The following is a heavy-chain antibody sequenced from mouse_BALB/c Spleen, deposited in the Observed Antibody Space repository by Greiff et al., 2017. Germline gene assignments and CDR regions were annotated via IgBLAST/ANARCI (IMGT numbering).Heavy chain of an antibody. D-gene: IGHD3-2*01. CDR3: ARKTARATLYAMDY. CDR1: GYSFTSYY. Sequence: VQLQQSGPELMKPGASVKISCKASGYSFTSYYMPWVKQSHGKSLEWIGYIDPFNGGTSYNQKFKGKATLTVDKSSSTAYMHLSSLTSEDSAVYYCARKTARATLYAMDYWGQGTSVTVSS. V-gene: IGHV1S135*01. CDR2: IDPFNGGT. J-gene: IGHJ4*01.